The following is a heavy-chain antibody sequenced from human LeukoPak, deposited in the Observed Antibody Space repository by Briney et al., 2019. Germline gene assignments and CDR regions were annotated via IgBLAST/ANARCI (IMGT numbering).Heavy chain of an antibody. J-gene: IGHJ4*02. D-gene: IGHD3-10*01. V-gene: IGHV4-39*07. CDR2: IYYSGST. CDR1: GGSISSSSYY. Sequence: PSETLSLTCTVSGGSISSSSYYWGWIRQPPGKGLEWIGSIYYSGSTYYNPSLKSRVTISVDTSKNQFSLKLSSVTAADTAVYYCARGGRGYGSGSSHYFDYWGQGTLVTVSS. CDR3: ARGGRGYGSGSSHYFDY.